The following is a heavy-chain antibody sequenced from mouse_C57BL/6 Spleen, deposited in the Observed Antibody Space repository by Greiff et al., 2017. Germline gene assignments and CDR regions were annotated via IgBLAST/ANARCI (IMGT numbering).Heavy chain of an antibody. CDR1: GYAFSSSW. D-gene: IGHD1-1*01. CDR3: ARSYYGSLYFDY. CDR2: IYPGDGDP. J-gene: IGHJ2*01. V-gene: IGHV1-82*01. Sequence: VQLKQSGPELVKPGASVKISCTASGYAFSSSWMNWVKQRPGKGLEWIGRIYPGDGDPNYNGKFKGKATRTADKSSSTAYMQLSSLTSEDSAVYFCARSYYGSLYFDYWGQGTTLTVSS.